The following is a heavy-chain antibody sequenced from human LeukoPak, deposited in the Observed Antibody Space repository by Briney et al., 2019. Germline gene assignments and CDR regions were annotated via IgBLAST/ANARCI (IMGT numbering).Heavy chain of an antibody. CDR3: ARSGGVITVAPFDC. J-gene: IGHJ4*02. CDR2: IYNDGST. CDR1: EFTFSTYG. V-gene: IGHV3-NL1*01. Sequence: GGSLRLSCAASEFTFSTYGMHWVRQPPGEGPEWVSVIYNDGSTYYADSVKGRFTISRDNSKNTLLLQMNSLRAEDTAVYYCARSGGVITVAPFDCWGQGSLVTVS. D-gene: IGHD4-23*01.